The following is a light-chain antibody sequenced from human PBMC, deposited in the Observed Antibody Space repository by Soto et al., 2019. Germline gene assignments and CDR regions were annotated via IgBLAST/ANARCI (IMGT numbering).Light chain of an antibody. CDR1: QSVSSSY. Sequence: DIVLTQSPGTLSLSPGERATLSCRASQSVSSSYLAWYQQKPGQAPRLLIYGASIRATGIPDRFSGSGSGTDFTLTISRLEAEDFAVYCCQQYGSSPLTFGGGTKVEIK. V-gene: IGKV3-20*01. CDR2: GAS. J-gene: IGKJ4*01. CDR3: QQYGSSPLT.